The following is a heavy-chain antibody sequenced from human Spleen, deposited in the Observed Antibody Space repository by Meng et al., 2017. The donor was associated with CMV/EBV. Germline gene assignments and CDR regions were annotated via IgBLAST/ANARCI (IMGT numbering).Heavy chain of an antibody. J-gene: IGHJ4*02. CDR2: IHYGGNT. CDR1: GGSITSTSCY. CDR3: ARQDLAYYDSSGYSYYFDY. D-gene: IGHD3-22*01. V-gene: IGHV4-39*01. Sequence: SETLSLTCTVSGGSITSTSCYWGWIRQPPGKGLEWIAGIHYGGNTYYNPSLKTRVAISADTSKNPFSLKLSSVTAADTAVYYCARQDLAYYDSSGYSYYFDYWGQETLVTVSS.